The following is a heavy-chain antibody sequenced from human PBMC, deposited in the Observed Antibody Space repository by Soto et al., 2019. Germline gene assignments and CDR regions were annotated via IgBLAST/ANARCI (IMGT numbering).Heavy chain of an antibody. CDR2: IHSDGTIT. V-gene: IGHV3-74*01. CDR3: ARGRGSFYLDF. CDR1: GFTFGNYW. Sequence: EVQLVESGGGLVQPGGSLRLSCATSGFTFGNYWMYWVRQAPGKGLVWVSRIHSDGTITTYADSVKGRFTISRDIDKNTLYLQMNSLRAEDTAVYYCARGRGSFYLDFWGQGTLVTVSS. D-gene: IGHD1-26*01. J-gene: IGHJ4*02.